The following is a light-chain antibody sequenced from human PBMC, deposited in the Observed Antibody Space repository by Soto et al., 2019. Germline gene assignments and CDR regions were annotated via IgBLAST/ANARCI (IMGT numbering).Light chain of an antibody. CDR2: ANS. CDR1: SSNIGAGF. Sequence: QSVLTQPPSVSGAPGQRVTISCTGSSSNIGAGFVSWYQQVPGKAPKLLMYANSNRPSGVPDRFSGTKSGTSASLAITGPQADDEADYYCQSYDNSLRGWVFGGGTKVTVL. J-gene: IGLJ3*02. CDR3: QSYDNSLRGWV. V-gene: IGLV1-40*01.